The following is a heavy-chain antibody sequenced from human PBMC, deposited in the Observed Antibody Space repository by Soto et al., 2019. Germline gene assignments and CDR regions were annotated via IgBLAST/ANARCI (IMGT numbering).Heavy chain of an antibody. CDR2: ISAYNGNT. D-gene: IGHD3-10*01. V-gene: IGHV1-18*04. CDR1: GYTFASFG. Sequence: GASVKVSCKASGYTFASFGFTWVRQAPGQGLEWMGWISAYNGNTNYAQNLQGRVTLTTDTSTTTAYMELRSLMSDDTAIYYCARDIAIVRGVTSYFDYWGQGILVTVSS. J-gene: IGHJ4*02. CDR3: ARDIAIVRGVTSYFDY.